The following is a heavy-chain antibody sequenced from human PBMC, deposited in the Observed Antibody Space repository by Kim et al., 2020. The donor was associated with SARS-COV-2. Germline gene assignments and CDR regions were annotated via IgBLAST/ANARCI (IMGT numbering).Heavy chain of an antibody. J-gene: IGHJ3*02. CDR2: INAGNGNT. V-gene: IGHV1-3*01. CDR3: ARGQIVVVPAVHDAFDI. D-gene: IGHD2-2*01. CDR1: GYTFTSYA. Sequence: ASVKVSCKASGYTFTSYAMHWVRQAPGQRLEWMGWINAGNGNTKYSQKFQGRVTITRETSAGTAYMELSSLRSEDTAVYYCARGQIVVVPAVHDAFDIWGQGTMVTVSS.